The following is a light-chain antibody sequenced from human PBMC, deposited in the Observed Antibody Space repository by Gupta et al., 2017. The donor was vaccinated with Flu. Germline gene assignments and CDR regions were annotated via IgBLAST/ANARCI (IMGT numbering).Light chain of an antibody. Sequence: FILTQPHPVSESPGKTVTISCTRTRGTIASTYVPWYQQPPGSSPTSLIYEDDQRPSGVPDRFSGSIDSSSNAVSLTIAGLKTEGEAYCYCQSYETSNQVFGGGTRLTVL. J-gene: IGLJ2*01. CDR2: EDD. CDR3: QSYETSNQV. V-gene: IGLV6-57*01. CDR1: RGTIASTY.